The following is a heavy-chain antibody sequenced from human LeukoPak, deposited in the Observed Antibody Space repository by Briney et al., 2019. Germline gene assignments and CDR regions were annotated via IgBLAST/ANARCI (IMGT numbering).Heavy chain of an antibody. CDR3: ARVVATTWWDYYYYMDV. CDR2: IYSGGST. Sequence: GGSLRLSCAASGFTVSSNYMSWVRQAPGKGLEWVSIIYSGGSTFYADSVKGRFTISRDNSKNTLYLQMNSLRAEDTALYYCARVVATTWWDYYYYMDVWGKGTTVTVSS. V-gene: IGHV3-53*01. CDR1: GFTVSSNY. D-gene: IGHD5-12*01. J-gene: IGHJ6*03.